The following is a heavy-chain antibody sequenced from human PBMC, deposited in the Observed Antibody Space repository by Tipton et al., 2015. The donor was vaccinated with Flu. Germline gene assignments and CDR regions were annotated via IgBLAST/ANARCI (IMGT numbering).Heavy chain of an antibody. V-gene: IGHV3-13*01. Sequence: SLRLSCAASGFTFTAYDMHWVRQVTGEGLEWVSGISSAGDTYYLDSVKGRFTISRENGKNSLYLQMNTLGAGDTAVYFCARDQDVAAAYWFDPWGQGTLVTVSS. CDR2: ISSAGDT. D-gene: IGHD6-13*01. CDR3: ARDQDVAAAYWFDP. J-gene: IGHJ5*02. CDR1: GFTFTAYD.